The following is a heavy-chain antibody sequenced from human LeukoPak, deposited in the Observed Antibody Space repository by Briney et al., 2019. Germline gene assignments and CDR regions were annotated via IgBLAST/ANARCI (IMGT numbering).Heavy chain of an antibody. D-gene: IGHD6-13*01. CDR1: GGTFSSYA. V-gene: IGHV1-69*13. J-gene: IGHJ4*02. CDR2: IIPIFGTA. CDR3: ARGEGYSSSLYYFDY. Sequence: ASVKVSCKASGGTFSSYAISWVRQAPGQGLEWMGGIIPIFGTANYAQKFQGRVTITADESTSTAYMELSNLRSEDTAVYYCARGEGYSSSLYYFDYWGQGTLVTVSS.